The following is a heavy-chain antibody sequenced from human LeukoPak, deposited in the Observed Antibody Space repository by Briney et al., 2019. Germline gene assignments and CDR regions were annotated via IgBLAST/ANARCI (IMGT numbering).Heavy chain of an antibody. CDR3: ARHDEIAVFRNGLDV. V-gene: IGHV4-59*08. CDR1: GGSISGYY. Sequence: SETLSLTCSVSGGSISGYYWSWIRQSPGKGLEWIGYFYYKGYALYNPSLKTRVTMSVDTSDNKFSLKLTSVIAAETAVYYCARHDEIAVFRNGLDVWGQGTTVTVS. D-gene: IGHD6-19*01. J-gene: IGHJ6*02. CDR2: FYYKGYA.